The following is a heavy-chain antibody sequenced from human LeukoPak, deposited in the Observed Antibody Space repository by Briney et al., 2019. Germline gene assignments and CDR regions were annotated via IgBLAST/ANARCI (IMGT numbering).Heavy chain of an antibody. CDR3: AKGRGTTVTSAANY. Sequence: PGGSLRLSCAASGFTFSSSAMSWVRQAPGKGLESVSRISGGGATTYYADSVKGRFTISRDNSKNTLYLQMNSLRAEDTAVYYCAKGRGTTVTSAANYWGQGTLVTVSS. V-gene: IGHV3-23*01. J-gene: IGHJ4*02. CDR1: GFTFSSSA. CDR2: ISGGGATT. D-gene: IGHD4-17*01.